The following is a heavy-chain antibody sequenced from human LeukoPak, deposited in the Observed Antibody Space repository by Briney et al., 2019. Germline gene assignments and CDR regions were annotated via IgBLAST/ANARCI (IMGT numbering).Heavy chain of an antibody. D-gene: IGHD3-3*01. CDR2: IKSKTDGGTT. J-gene: IGHJ4*02. V-gene: IGHV3-15*01. CDR3: TTEKGLTIFGVVDY. Sequence: GGSLRLSCAASGFTFSNAWMSWARQAPGKGLEWVGRIKSKTDGGTTDYAAPVKGRFTISRDDSKNTLYLQMNSLKTEDTAVYYCTTEKGLTIFGVVDYWGQGTLVTVSS. CDR1: GFTFSNAW.